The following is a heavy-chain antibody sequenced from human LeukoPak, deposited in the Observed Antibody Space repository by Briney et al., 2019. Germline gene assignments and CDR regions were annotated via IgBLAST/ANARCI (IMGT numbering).Heavy chain of an antibody. CDR3: ARLHYNWFDP. V-gene: IGHV4-59*08. D-gene: IGHD3-10*01. CDR2: IYYGGST. CDR1: GDSISSYY. Sequence: SETLSLTCTVSGDSISSYYWSWIRQPPGKGLDWIGYIYYGGSTNYSPSLKSRVTISVDTSKNQFSLRLSSVTAADTAAYFCARLHYNWFDPWGQGTLVTVSS. J-gene: IGHJ5*02.